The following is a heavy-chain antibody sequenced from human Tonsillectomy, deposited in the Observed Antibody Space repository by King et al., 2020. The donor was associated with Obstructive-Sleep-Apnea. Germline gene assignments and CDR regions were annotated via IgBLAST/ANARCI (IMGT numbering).Heavy chain of an antibody. D-gene: IGHD2-2*01. V-gene: IGHV1-69*10. Sequence: QLVQSGAEVKKPGSSVKVSCKASGGTFSSYAISWVRQAPGQGLEWMGGIIPILGIANYAHQFQGRVTITADKSTSTAYMELSSLRSEDTAVYYCARGYFRGTGCTDNGWFDPWGQGTLVTVSS. CDR2: IIPILGIA. CDR3: ARGYFRGTGCTDNGWFDP. CDR1: GGTFSSYA. J-gene: IGHJ5*02.